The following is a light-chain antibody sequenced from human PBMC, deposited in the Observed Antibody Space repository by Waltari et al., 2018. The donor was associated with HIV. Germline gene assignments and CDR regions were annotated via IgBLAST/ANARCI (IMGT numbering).Light chain of an antibody. CDR3: NSETSAGTYV. V-gene: IGLV2-14*01. J-gene: IGLJ1*01. CDR1: SSDIGNHKY. Sequence: SALTQPASVPGSPGQSIPISCVGTSSDIGNHKYVSWFQHHPGKAPKLIIYEVINRPSGVSDRFSGSKSGNTASLTISGLQVEDEAEYYCNSETSAGTYVFGTGTKVTVL. CDR2: EVI.